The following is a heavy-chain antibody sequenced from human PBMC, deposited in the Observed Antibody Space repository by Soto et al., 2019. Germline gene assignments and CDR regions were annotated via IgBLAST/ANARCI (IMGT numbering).Heavy chain of an antibody. D-gene: IGHD2-8*01. V-gene: IGHV3-48*03. CDR3: ATDIVLMVYALSYGMDV. CDR1: GFTFSSYE. CDR2: ISISGSTI. J-gene: IGHJ6*02. Sequence: GGSLRLSCAASGFTFSSYEMNWVRQAPGKGLEWVSYISISGSTIYYADSLKGRFTISRDNAKNSLYLQMNSLRAEDTAVYYCATDIVLMVYALSYGMDVWGQGTTVTVSS.